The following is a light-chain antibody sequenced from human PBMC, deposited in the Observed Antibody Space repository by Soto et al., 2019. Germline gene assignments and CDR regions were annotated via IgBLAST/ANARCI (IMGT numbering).Light chain of an antibody. V-gene: IGKV3-11*01. CDR3: QQYNKWPLT. CDR1: QSVKTF. J-gene: IGKJ1*01. Sequence: EIVLTQSPATLSLSPGERATLSCRASQSVKTFLVWYQQRPGQAPRLLIHDASHRAAGIPVRFSGSASGTEFTLTISSLQSEDFTVYYCQQYNKWPLTFGQGTKVDI. CDR2: DAS.